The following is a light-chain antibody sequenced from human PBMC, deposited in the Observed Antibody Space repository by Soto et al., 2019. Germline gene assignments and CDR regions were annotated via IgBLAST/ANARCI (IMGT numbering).Light chain of an antibody. Sequence: EIVLTQSPGTLSLSPGERATLSCRASQSVTSNYLAWYQHKPGQAPRLLIYGASNRATGIPDRFSGSGSGTDFTLTISRLEPEDFAVYSCQQYGGSPLFTFGPGTKVDIK. CDR2: GAS. CDR3: QQYGGSPLFT. J-gene: IGKJ3*01. V-gene: IGKV3-20*01. CDR1: QSVTSNY.